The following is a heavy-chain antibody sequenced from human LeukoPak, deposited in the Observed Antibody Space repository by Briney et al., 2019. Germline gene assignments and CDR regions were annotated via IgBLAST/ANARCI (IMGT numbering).Heavy chain of an antibody. CDR2: INTRNGNA. D-gene: IGHD3-16*01. V-gene: IGHV1-18*01. CDR3: ARNHLGLGL. CDR1: GYTFTTYE. Sequence: GASVKVSCKASGYTFTTYEIIWVRQAPGHGLEWMGWINTRNGNANYAHQLQGRVTMTTDTSTSTSYMELASLRFDDTAIYYCARNHLGLGLWGQGTLVTVSS. J-gene: IGHJ4*02.